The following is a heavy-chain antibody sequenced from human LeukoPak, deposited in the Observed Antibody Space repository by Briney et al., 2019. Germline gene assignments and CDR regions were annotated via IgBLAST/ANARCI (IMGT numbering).Heavy chain of an antibody. CDR3: AKGSDCSVSFCGPDY. D-gene: IGHD2-15*01. Sequence: GSPRLSPAASLFTLIEYSTDCVRYSPGGLLEIVSSISAGTSTDYAESVKCRFTISRDNSKNTLFLQMNSLRAEDTAVYYCAKGSDCSVSFCGPDYWGQGTLVTVSS. V-gene: IGHV3-23*01. CDR1: LFTLIEYS. J-gene: IGHJ4*02. CDR2: ISAGTST.